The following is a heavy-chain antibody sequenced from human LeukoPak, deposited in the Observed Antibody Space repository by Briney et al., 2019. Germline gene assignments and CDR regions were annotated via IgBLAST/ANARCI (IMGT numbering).Heavy chain of an antibody. Sequence: PGGSLRLSCAAPGFTFSSYWMHWIRQAPGKGLVWVSRIHSDGIGTSYADSVRGRFTISRDNAKNTVYLQMNSLRAEDTAVYYCARDQGSFDYWGQGTLVTVSS. CDR1: GFTFSSYW. CDR3: ARDQGSFDY. V-gene: IGHV3-74*01. J-gene: IGHJ4*02. CDR2: IHSDGIGT.